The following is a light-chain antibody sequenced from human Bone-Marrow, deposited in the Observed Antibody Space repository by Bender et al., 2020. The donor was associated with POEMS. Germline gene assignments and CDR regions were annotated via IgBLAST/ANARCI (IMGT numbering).Light chain of an antibody. CDR1: SSNIGAGFV. Sequence: QAVLTQPPSVSGTPGQWVTISSTGSSSNIGAGFVGHWYQQVPGTAPKLLMYGNNIRPSGVSNRFTGSESGNTDSMTISGLQAEDEADYYCCSYAGISTFRVFGGGTKLTVL. CDR3: CSYAGISTFRV. V-gene: IGLV1-40*01. J-gene: IGLJ2*01. CDR2: GNN.